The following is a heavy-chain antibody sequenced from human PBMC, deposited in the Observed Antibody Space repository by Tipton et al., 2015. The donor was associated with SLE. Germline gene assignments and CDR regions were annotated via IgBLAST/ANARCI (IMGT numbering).Heavy chain of an antibody. Sequence: QVQLVQSGAEVKKPGASVKVSCKASGYTFTSYGISWVRQAPGQGLEWMGWINAYNAYTNYAQKFQGRLTMTTDSSTTTAYMELRSLRFDDTAVYYCAKKGLTGPYFDLWGRGTLVTVSS. CDR3: AKKGLTGPYFDL. CDR2: INAYNAYT. V-gene: IGHV1-18*01. D-gene: IGHD1-14*01. CDR1: GYTFTSYG. J-gene: IGHJ2*01.